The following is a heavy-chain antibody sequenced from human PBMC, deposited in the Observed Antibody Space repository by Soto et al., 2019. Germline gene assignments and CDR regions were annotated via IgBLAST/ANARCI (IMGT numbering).Heavy chain of an antibody. V-gene: IGHV3-49*04. D-gene: IGHD6-19*01. CDR3: TRELAVAGTGYYYYGMDV. CDR2: IRSKAYGGTT. CDR1: GFTFGDYA. J-gene: IGHJ6*02. Sequence: GGSLRLSCTASGFTFGDYAMSWVRQAPGKGLEWVGFIRSKAYGGTTEYAASVKGRFTISRDDSKSIAYLQMNSLKTEDTAVYYCTRELAVAGTGYYYYGMDVWGQGTTVTVSS.